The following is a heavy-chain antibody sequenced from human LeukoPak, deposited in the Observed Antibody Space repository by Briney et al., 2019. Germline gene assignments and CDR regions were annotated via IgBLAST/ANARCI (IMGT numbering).Heavy chain of an antibody. V-gene: IGHV1-2*02. D-gene: IGHD1-7*01. CDR1: GYTFTGYY. Sequence: ASVKVSCKASGYTFTGYYMHWMRQAPGQGLEWMGWINPNSGGTNYAQKFQGRVTMTRDTSISTAYMELSRLRSDDTAVYYCASMAGTTEWFDPWGQGTLVTVSS. CDR2: INPNSGGT. J-gene: IGHJ5*02. CDR3: ASMAGTTEWFDP.